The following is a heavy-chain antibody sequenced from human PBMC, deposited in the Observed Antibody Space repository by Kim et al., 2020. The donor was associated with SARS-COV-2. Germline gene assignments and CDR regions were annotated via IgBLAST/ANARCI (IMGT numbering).Heavy chain of an antibody. D-gene: IGHD7-27*01. CDR3: AGVGTLQGRVRARYYGMDV. Sequence: ASVKVSCKASGYTFTSYDINWVRQATGQGLEWMGWMNPNSGNTGYAQKFQGRVTMTRNTSISTAYMELSSLRSEDPAVYYCAGVGTLQGRVRARYYGMDVWGQGTTVTVSS. J-gene: IGHJ6*02. CDR1: GYTFTSYD. CDR2: MNPNSGNT. V-gene: IGHV1-8*01.